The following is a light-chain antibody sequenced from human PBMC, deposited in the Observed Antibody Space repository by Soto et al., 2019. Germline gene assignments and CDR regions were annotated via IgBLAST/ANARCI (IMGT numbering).Light chain of an antibody. J-gene: IGKJ4*01. Sequence: TQEPATMSVSRGEGATVCCRASQSVSRYLAWYQHKPGQAPRLLISGASTGATGIPARVSGRGSGAEFTLTIRRLQSEDCAIYFCEKYRTCPITVGGGTKVDIK. CDR2: GAS. V-gene: IGKV3-15*01. CDR1: QSVSRY. CDR3: EKYRTCPIT.